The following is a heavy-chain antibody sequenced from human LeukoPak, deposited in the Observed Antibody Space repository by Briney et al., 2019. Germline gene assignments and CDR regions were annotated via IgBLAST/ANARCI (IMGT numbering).Heavy chain of an antibody. CDR3: ASTDFWSGYYAFDI. Sequence: SETLSPTCTVSGASISAYSGTWVRQPPGKGLEWIGYIYYTGGTKYNPSLKSRVTISVDTSNNQFSLKLNSVTAADTAIYYCASTDFWSGYYAFDIWGRGTMVTVSS. J-gene: IGHJ3*02. CDR1: GASISAYS. D-gene: IGHD3-3*01. CDR2: IYYTGGT. V-gene: IGHV4-59*01.